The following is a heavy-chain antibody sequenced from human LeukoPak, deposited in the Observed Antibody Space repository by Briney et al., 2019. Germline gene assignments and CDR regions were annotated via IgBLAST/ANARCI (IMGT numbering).Heavy chain of an antibody. J-gene: IGHJ4*02. Sequence: SETLSLTCAVYGGSFTVYDWTWIRQSPGKGLEWIGERHHSGITNSNPSLKSRVTISVDKSKNQFSLNLTSVTAADTAIYYCARSSYMNLDSWGQGTLVTVSS. CDR1: GGSFTVYD. V-gene: IGHV4-34*01. D-gene: IGHD1-14*01. CDR2: RHHSGIT. CDR3: ARSSYMNLDS.